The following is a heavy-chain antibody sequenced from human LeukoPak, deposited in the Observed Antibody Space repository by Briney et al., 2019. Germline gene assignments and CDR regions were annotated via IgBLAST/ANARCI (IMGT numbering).Heavy chain of an antibody. Sequence: ASVKVSCKASGYTFTRYYMHWVRQAPGQGLEWMGIINPSGGSTSYAQKFQVRVTMTTDTSTSTAYMELRSLRSDDTAVYYCAREVYYSSGWFGGAFDIWGQETMVTVSS. CDR1: GYTFTRYY. CDR3: AREVYYSSGWFGGAFDI. D-gene: IGHD6-19*01. J-gene: IGHJ3*02. CDR2: INPSGGST. V-gene: IGHV1-46*01.